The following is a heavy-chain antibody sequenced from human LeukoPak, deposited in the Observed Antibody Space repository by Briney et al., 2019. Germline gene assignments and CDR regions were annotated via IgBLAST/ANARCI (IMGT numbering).Heavy chain of an antibody. CDR1: GYTLTGYY. CDR2: INPNSGGT. V-gene: IGHV1-2*02. D-gene: IGHD2-2*01. CDR3: AREDCSSTSCYGREEAFDI. J-gene: IGHJ3*02. Sequence: ASVKVSCKASGYTLTGYYMHWVRQAPGQGLEWMGWINPNSGGTNYAQRFRGRVTMTWDTSISTAYMELSRLTSDDTAVYYCAREDCSSTSCYGREEAFDIWGQGTMVTVSS.